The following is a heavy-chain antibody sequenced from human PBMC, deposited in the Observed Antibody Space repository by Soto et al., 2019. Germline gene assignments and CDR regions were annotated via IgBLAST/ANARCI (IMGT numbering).Heavy chain of an antibody. CDR2: INPFDGSR. CDR1: GYIFTSYY. D-gene: IGHD3-10*01. Sequence: PQASVKVSCKASGYIFTSYYIHWVRQAPGRGLEWMGWINPFDGSRMFAQSFQGRVTMTRDTSTSTVYMEVSSLRSEDTAVYYCSRVDPGETSPFDHWGQGTLVTVSS. J-gene: IGHJ4*02. V-gene: IGHV1-46*03. CDR3: SRVDPGETSPFDH.